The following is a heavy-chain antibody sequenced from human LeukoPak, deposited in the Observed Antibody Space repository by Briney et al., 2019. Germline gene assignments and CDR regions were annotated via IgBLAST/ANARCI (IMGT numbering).Heavy chain of an antibody. V-gene: IGHV4-59*01. CDR1: GGSISSYY. CDR2: IYYSGST. CDR3: ARDDYYYYMDV. J-gene: IGHJ6*03. Sequence: PSETLSLTCTVSGGSISSYYWSWIRQPPGKGLEWIGYIYYSGSTNYNPSLKSRVTISVDTSKNQFSLKLSSVTAADTAVYYCARDDYYYYMDVWGKGTTVTVSS.